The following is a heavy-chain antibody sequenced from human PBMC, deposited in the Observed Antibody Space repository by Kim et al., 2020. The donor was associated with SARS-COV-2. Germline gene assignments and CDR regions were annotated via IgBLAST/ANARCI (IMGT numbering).Heavy chain of an antibody. CDR3: AKATSDGRPYCFDN. V-gene: IGHV3-23*01. Sequence: GGSLRLSCVGSGFTFSHYVMSWVRQAPGKGLDWVSAINGGSDGTYYADSVKGRFTISRDNSKNTLYLQMSSLRDEDTAIYYCAKATSDGRPYCFDNWGQGILVMVSS. D-gene: IGHD1-26*01. J-gene: IGHJ4*02. CDR2: INGGSDGT. CDR1: GFTFSHYV.